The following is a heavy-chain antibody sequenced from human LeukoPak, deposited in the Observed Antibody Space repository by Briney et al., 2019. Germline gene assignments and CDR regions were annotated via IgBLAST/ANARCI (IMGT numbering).Heavy chain of an antibody. D-gene: IGHD4-17*01. CDR1: GGSFSSYY. Sequence: SETLSLTCAVYGGSFSSYYWSWIRQPPGKGLEWIGEINHSGSTKYNLSLKSRVTISVDTSKHQFSLKLSSVTAADTAVYCCARGRDDYGGNYYFDYWGQGTLVTVSS. J-gene: IGHJ4*02. CDR3: ARGRDDYGGNYYFDY. CDR2: INHSGST. V-gene: IGHV4-34*01.